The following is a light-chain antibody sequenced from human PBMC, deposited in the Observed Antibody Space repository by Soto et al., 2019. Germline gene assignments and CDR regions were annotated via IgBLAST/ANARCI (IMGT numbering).Light chain of an antibody. CDR2: AAS. CDR3: LQDFNYPWT. V-gene: IGKV1-5*01. Sequence: DIQMTQSPSTLSGSVGDRVTITFRASQTISSWLAWYQQKPGKAPKLLIHAASSLQSGVPSRFSGSGSGTDFTLTISSLQPEDFATYYCLQDFNYPWTFGQGTKVDIK. J-gene: IGKJ1*01. CDR1: QTISSW.